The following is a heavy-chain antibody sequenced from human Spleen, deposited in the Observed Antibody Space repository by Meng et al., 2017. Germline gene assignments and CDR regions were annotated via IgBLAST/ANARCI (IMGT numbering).Heavy chain of an antibody. Sequence: QVHLPHSGPGLVKPSQTLPLPCAISGDSVSSNSAAWNWIRQSPSRGLEWLGRTYYRSKWYNDYAVSVKSRITINPDTSKNQFSLQLNSVTPEDTAVYYCARASKPVWGNRGSYLYWYFDLWGRGTLVTVSS. V-gene: IGHV6-1*01. CDR3: ARASKPVWGNRGSYLYWYFDL. CDR1: GDSVSSNSAA. D-gene: IGHD1-26*01. CDR2: TYYRSKWYN. J-gene: IGHJ2*01.